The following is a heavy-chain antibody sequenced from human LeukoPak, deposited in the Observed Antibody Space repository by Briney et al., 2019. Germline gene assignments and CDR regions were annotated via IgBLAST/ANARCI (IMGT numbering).Heavy chain of an antibody. D-gene: IGHD6-13*01. CDR1: GGSFSGYY. J-gene: IGHJ4*02. CDR3: ARGVGQLVLQGIFDY. CDR2: IHYSGSV. V-gene: IGHV4-34*01. Sequence: SETLSLTCAVYGGSFSGYYWTWIRQPPGKGLEWIGEIHYSGSVTYNPSLETRVTISVDTSKNQFSLKLSSVTAADTAVYYCARGVGQLVLQGIFDYWGQGTLVTVSS.